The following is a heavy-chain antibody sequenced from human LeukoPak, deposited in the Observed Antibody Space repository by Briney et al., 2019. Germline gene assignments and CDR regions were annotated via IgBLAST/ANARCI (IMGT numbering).Heavy chain of an antibody. CDR2: ISSSSSYV. CDR3: ARDLMIRGVMIYYGMDV. V-gene: IGHV3-21*01. Sequence: PGGSLRLSCAASGFTFSSYSMNWVRQAPGKGLEWVSSISSSSSYVYYADSVKGRFTISRDNAKNSLYLQMSSLRAEDTAVYYCARDLMIRGVMIYYGMDVWGKGTTVTVSS. CDR1: GFTFSSYS. J-gene: IGHJ6*04. D-gene: IGHD3-10*01.